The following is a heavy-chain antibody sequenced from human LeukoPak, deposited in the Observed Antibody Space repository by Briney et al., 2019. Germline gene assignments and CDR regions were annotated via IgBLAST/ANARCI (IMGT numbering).Heavy chain of an antibody. Sequence: GGSLRLSCAASGFTVSDNYMSWVRQAPGKGLELVSGISDSGGSTYYADSVKGRFTISRDNSKNTVYLQMNSLRAEDTAAYYCAKGWTYNDYWGQGTLVTVSS. CDR3: AKGWTYNDY. V-gene: IGHV3-23*01. D-gene: IGHD5-24*01. J-gene: IGHJ4*02. CDR2: ISDSGGST. CDR1: GFTVSDNY.